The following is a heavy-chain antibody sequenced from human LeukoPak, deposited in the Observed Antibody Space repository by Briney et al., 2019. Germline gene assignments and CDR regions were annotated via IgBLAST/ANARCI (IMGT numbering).Heavy chain of an antibody. CDR1: GFTFSSYA. CDR2: ISGSGGST. CDR3: AKNPPFIVVVPAAPFDY. J-gene: IGHJ4*02. D-gene: IGHD2-2*01. Sequence: PGGSLRLSCAASGFTFSSYAMSWVRQAPGKGLEWVSAISGSGGSTYYADSVKGRFTISRDNSKITLYLQMNSLRAEDTAVYYCAKNPPFIVVVPAAPFDYWGQGTLVTVSS. V-gene: IGHV3-23*01.